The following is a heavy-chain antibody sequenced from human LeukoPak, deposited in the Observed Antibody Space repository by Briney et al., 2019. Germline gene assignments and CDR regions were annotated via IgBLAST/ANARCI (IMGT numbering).Heavy chain of an antibody. CDR3: ARDYRQLVRPFDY. D-gene: IGHD6-13*01. Sequence: GGSLRLSCAASGFTFKNYWMSWVRQAPGKGLEWVANIKQDGSEKYYVDSVKGRFTVSRDNAKNSLYLQMNSLRAEDTAVYYCARDYRQLVRPFDYWGQGTLVTVSS. CDR1: GFTFKNYW. J-gene: IGHJ4*02. V-gene: IGHV3-7*01. CDR2: IKQDGSEK.